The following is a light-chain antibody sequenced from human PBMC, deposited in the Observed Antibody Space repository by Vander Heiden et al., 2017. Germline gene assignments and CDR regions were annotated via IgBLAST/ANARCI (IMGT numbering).Light chain of an antibody. CDR1: SSNIGSNT. V-gene: IGLV1-44*01. Sequence: GQTVTISCSGSSSNIGSNTVTWYQQLPGTAPKLLIYTYYLRPSGVPDRFSGSKSGTSASLAISGLQSEDEADYYCAAWDDSLNGHMVFGGGTKLTVL. J-gene: IGLJ3*02. CDR2: TYY. CDR3: AAWDDSLNGHMV.